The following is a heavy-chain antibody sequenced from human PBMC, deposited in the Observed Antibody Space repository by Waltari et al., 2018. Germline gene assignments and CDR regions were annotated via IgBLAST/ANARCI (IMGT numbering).Heavy chain of an antibody. J-gene: IGHJ2*01. CDR2: ITPILGIA. CDR3: ARGLGAPTHTSPLGYFDL. Sequence: QVQLVQSGAEVKKPGSSVKVSCKASGGTFSSYAISWGRQAPGQGLEWMGGITPILGIANHAQRFQGRVTITADESTSTAYMELSSLRSEDTAVYYCARGLGAPTHTSPLGYFDLWGRGTLVTVSS. V-gene: IGHV1-69*04. D-gene: IGHD3-16*01. CDR1: GGTFSSYA.